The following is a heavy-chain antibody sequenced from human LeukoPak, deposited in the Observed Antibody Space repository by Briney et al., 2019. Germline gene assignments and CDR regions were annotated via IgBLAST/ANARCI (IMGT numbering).Heavy chain of an antibody. Sequence: SVKVSCKASGGTFSSYAISWVRQAPGQGLEWMGGIIPIFGTANYAQKFQSRVTITADESTSTAYMELSSLRSEDTAVYYCARSTPQDSSWYPSFDYWGQGTLVTVSS. J-gene: IGHJ4*02. D-gene: IGHD6-13*01. V-gene: IGHV1-69*13. CDR2: IIPIFGTA. CDR3: ARSTPQDSSWYPSFDY. CDR1: GGTFSSYA.